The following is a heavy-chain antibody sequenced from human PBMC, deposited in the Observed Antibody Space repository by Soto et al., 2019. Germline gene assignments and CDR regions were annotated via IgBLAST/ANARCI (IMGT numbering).Heavy chain of an antibody. CDR3: ARGAADTAMVDS. V-gene: IGHV4-59*01. Sequence: QVHLQESGPGLVKASETLSLTCTVSGGSIRSYYWTWIRQPPGKGLEWLGYIFYSGSTFYNPSLKSRVTISTHTSKSQFSLQLTSVTAADTAVYYCARGAADTAMVDSWGQGTLVTVSS. CDR2: IFYSGST. D-gene: IGHD5-18*01. CDR1: GGSIRSYY. J-gene: IGHJ4*02.